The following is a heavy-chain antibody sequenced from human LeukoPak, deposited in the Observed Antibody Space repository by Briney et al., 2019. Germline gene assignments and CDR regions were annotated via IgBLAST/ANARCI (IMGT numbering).Heavy chain of an antibody. J-gene: IGHJ4*02. D-gene: IGHD1-26*01. CDR1: GFTFSSYA. Sequence: GRSLRLSCAASGFTFSSYAMHWVRQAPGKGLEWVAVISYDGSNKYYADSVKGRFTISRDNSKNTLYLQMNSLRAEDTAVYYCARDRGRGGATPSDYWGPGTLVTVSS. CDR2: ISYDGSNK. CDR3: ARDRGRGGATPSDY. V-gene: IGHV3-30*01.